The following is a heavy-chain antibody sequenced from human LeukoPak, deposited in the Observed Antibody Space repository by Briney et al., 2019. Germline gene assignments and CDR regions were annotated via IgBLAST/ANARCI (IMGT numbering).Heavy chain of an antibody. CDR1: GYTFTGYY. Sequence: ASVKVSCKASGYTFTGYYMHWVRQAPGQGLEWMGWINPNSGGTNYAQKFQGRVTMTRDTSISTAYMELSRLRSDDTAVYYCATTPPTQWPVLGVSWSTPFDPWGQGTLVTVSS. CDR3: ATTPPTQWPVLGVSWSTPFDP. V-gene: IGHV1-2*02. J-gene: IGHJ5*02. CDR2: INPNSGGT. D-gene: IGHD6-19*01.